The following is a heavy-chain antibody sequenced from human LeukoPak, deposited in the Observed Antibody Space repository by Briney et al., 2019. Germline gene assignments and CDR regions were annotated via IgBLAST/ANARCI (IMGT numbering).Heavy chain of an antibody. CDR1: GFTFSSYW. CDR2: IKQDGSEK. D-gene: IGHD7-27*01. V-gene: IGHV3-7*01. J-gene: IGHJ4*02. Sequence: GGSLRLSCAAAGFTFSSYWMNWVRQAPGKGLEWVASIKQDGSEKSYVDFVEGRFTISRDNAKNSLYLQMNSLRAEDTAVYYCARDANWARDYWGQGTLVTVSS. CDR3: ARDANWARDY.